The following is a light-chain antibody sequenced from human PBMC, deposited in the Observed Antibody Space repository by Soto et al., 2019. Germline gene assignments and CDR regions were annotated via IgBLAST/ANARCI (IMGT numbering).Light chain of an antibody. Sequence: EIVLTQSPGTLSLSPGERATLSCRASQSVSSSYLAWYQQKPGQAPRLLIYGASSRATGIPDRFSGSGSGTDFTLTIRRVETDDFAVYYCQQYGSSRWKFGQGTKVDIK. J-gene: IGKJ1*01. CDR3: QQYGSSRWK. CDR2: GAS. CDR1: QSVSSSY. V-gene: IGKV3-20*01.